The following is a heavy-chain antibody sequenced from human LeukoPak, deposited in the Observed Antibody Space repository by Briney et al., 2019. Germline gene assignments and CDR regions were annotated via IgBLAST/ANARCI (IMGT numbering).Heavy chain of an antibody. D-gene: IGHD3-22*01. CDR1: GGSISSYY. V-gene: IGHV4-59*01. CDR2: IYYSGST. Sequence: SETLSLTCTVSGGSISSYYWSWIRQPPGKGLEWIGYIYYSGSTNYNPSLKSRVTISVDTSKNQFSLKLSSVTAADTAVYYCARDSFYYDSSGYYPVFDYWGQGTLVTVSS. J-gene: IGHJ4*02. CDR3: ARDSFYYDSSGYYPVFDY.